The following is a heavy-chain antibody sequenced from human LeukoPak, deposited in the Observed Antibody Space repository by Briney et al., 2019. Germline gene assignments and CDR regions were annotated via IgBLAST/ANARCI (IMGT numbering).Heavy chain of an antibody. J-gene: IGHJ4*02. D-gene: IGHD4-17*01. CDR2: IYYSGST. CDR1: GGSISSGGYY. V-gene: IGHV4-31*03. CDR3: ARVPVTTVTLYFDY. Sequence: SQTLSLTCTVSGGSISSGGYYWSWIRQHPGKGLEWIGYIYYSGSTYYNPSLKSRVTISVDTSKNQFSLKLSSVTAADTAVYYCARVPVTTVTLYFDYWGQGTLVTVSS.